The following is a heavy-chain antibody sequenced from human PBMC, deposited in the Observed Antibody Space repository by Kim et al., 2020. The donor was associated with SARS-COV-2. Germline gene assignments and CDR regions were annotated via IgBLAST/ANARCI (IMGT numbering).Heavy chain of an antibody. CDR1: GFTFSSYA. CDR3: AKDSCAFGELSFYYGMDV. V-gene: IGHV3-23*03. CDR2: IYSGGSST. J-gene: IGHJ6*02. Sequence: GGSLRLSCAASGFTFSSYAMSWVRQAPGKGLEWVSVIYSGGSSTYYADSVKGRFTISRDNSKNTLYLQMNSLRAEDTAVYYCAKDSCAFGELSFYYGMDVWGQGTTVTVSS. D-gene: IGHD3-10*01.